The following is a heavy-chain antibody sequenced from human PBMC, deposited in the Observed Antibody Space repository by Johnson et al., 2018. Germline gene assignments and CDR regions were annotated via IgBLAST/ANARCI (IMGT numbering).Heavy chain of an antibody. D-gene: IGHD4/OR15-4a*01. CDR1: GGTFSSYA. CDR3: AGVREIYGMDV. J-gene: IGHJ6*02. CDR2: ILPIFGTA. Sequence: QVQLVQSGAEVKKPGSSVKVSCKASGGTFSSYAISWVRQAPGQGLEWMGGILPIFGTANYAQKFQGRVTITADESTSTAYMELSSLSSAATAVYYRAGVREIYGMDVWGQGTTVTVSS. V-gene: IGHV1-69*01.